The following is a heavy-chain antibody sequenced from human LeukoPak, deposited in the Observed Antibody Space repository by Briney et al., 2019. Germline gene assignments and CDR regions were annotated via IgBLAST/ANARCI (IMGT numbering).Heavy chain of an antibody. CDR1: GGSISSTSYY. D-gene: IGHD6-13*01. J-gene: IGHJ5*02. CDR2: VYYSGST. CDR3: ARLIAAVTGWFDP. V-gene: IGHV4-39*01. Sequence: SETLSLTCTVSGGSISSTSYYWGWIRQPPGKGLEWIGNVYYSGSTYYNPSLKSRVTISADTSKNQSSLKLSSVTAADTAVYYCARLIAAVTGWFDPWGQGTLVTVSS.